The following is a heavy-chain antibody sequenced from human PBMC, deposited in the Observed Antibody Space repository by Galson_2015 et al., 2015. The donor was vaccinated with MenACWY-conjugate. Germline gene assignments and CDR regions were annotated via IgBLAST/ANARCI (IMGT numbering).Heavy chain of an antibody. Sequence: SVKVSCKASGGTFSSYAISWVRQAPGQGLEWMGGIIPIFGTANYAQKFQGRVTITADESTSTAYMELSSLRSEDTAVYYCASHISKGYRSGGSCYSYDYWGQGTRLTASS. J-gene: IGHJ4*02. D-gene: IGHD2-15*01. V-gene: IGHV1-69*13. CDR1: GGTFSSYA. CDR2: IIPIFGTA. CDR3: ASHISKGYRSGGSCYSYDY.